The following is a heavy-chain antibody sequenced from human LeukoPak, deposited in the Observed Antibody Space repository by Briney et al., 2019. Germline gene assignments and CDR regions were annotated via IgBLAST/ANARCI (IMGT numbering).Heavy chain of an antibody. D-gene: IGHD2-15*01. CDR3: ARGWGVVGAATGY. CDR2: IRYDGSNK. Sequence: PGRSLRLSCAASGFTFISYGMHWVRQAPGKGLEWVTFIRYDGSNKYYADSVKGRFAISRDNAKNSLYLQMNSLRAEDTAVYYCARGWGVVGAATGYWGQGTLVTVSS. J-gene: IGHJ4*02. V-gene: IGHV3-33*03. CDR1: GFTFISYG.